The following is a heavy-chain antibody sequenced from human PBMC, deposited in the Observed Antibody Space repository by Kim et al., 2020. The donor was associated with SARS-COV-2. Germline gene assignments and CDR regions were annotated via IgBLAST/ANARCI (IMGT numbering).Heavy chain of an antibody. J-gene: IGHJ6*02. V-gene: IGHV4-59*13. CDR3: ARDRGDSIAVAGHYGMDV. CDR2: IYYSGST. CDR1: GGSISSYY. Sequence: SETLSLTCTVSGGSISSYYWSWIRQPPGKGLEWIGYIYYSGSTNYNPSLKSRVTISVDTSKNQFSLKLSSVTAADTAVYYCARDRGDSIAVAGHYGMDVWGQGTTVTVSS. D-gene: IGHD6-19*01.